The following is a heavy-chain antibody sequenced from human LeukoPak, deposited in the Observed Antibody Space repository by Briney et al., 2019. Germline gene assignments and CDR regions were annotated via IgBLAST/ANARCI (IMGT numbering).Heavy chain of an antibody. CDR2: LSYDETNE. CDR3: AKTKGSGIFRYHAVDV. CDR1: GFTFSNYA. J-gene: IGHJ6*02. V-gene: IGHV3-30-3*01. D-gene: IGHD3-10*01. Sequence: PGGSLRLSCAASGFTFSNYAMHWVRQAPGKGPEWLTDLSYDETNEYYRDSVKGRFTISRDISKSTLYLQMNSLRLEDTAKYYCAKTKGSGIFRYHAVDVWGQGTTVTVSS.